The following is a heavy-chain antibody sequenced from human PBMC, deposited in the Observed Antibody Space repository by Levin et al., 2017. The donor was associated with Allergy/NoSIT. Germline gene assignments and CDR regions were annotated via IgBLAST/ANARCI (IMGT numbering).Heavy chain of an antibody. CDR2: INHSGST. CDR1: GGSFSGYY. CDR3: AAGGDIVVVPAAPRGGFDP. J-gene: IGHJ5*02. V-gene: IGHV4-34*01. Sequence: GSLRLSCAVYGGSFSGYYWSWIRQPPGKGLEWIGEINHSGSTNYNPSLKSRVTISVDTSKNQFSLKLSSVTAADTAVYYCAAGGDIVVVPAAPRGGFDPWGQGTLVTVSS. D-gene: IGHD2-2*01.